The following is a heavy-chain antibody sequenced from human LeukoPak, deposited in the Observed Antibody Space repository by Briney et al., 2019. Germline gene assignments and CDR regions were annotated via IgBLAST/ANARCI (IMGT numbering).Heavy chain of an antibody. D-gene: IGHD3-22*01. CDR1: GFTFSSYW. CDR2: IKQDESEK. CDR3: ARSRSGYYEDY. V-gene: IGHV3-7*01. J-gene: IGHJ4*02. Sequence: GGSLRLSCAASGFTFSSYWMSWVRQAPGKGLEWVANIKQDESEKYYVDSVKGRFTISRDNAKNSLYLQMNSLSAEDTAVYYCARSRSGYYEDYWGQGTLVTVSS.